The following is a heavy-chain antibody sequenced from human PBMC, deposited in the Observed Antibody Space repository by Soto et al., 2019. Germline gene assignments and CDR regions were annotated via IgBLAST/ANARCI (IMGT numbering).Heavy chain of an antibody. CDR1: GFTFSSYA. CDR2: ISYDGSNK. CDR3: ARDRSYYDILTGYYLDY. J-gene: IGHJ4*02. D-gene: IGHD3-9*01. Sequence: GGSLRLSCAASGFTFSSYAMHWVRQAPGKGLEWVAVISYDGSNKYYADSVKGRFTISRDNSKNTLYLQMSSLRAEDTAVYYCARDRSYYDILTGYYLDYWGQGTLVTVSS. V-gene: IGHV3-30-3*01.